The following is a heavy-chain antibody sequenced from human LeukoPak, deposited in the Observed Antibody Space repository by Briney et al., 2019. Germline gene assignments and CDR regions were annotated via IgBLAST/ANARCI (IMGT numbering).Heavy chain of an antibody. D-gene: IGHD4-11*01. CDR3: ARDYLAVTTGQYYYYYYMDV. J-gene: IGHJ6*03. CDR1: GGSISSHY. Sequence: PSETLSLTCTVSGGSISSHYWSWIRQPPGKGLEWIGYIYYSGSTNYNPSLKSRVTISVDTSKNQFSLKLSSVTAADTAVYYCARDYLAVTTGQYYYYYYMDVWGKGTTVTVSS. V-gene: IGHV4-59*11. CDR2: IYYSGST.